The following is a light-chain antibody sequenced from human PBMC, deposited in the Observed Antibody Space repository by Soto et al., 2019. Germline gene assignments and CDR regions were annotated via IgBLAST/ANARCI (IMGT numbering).Light chain of an antibody. CDR3: MQSIQLPWT. CDR2: EVS. V-gene: IGKV2D-29*01. CDR1: QSLLHGDGKTY. J-gene: IGKJ1*01. Sequence: EIVVTQTPLSLSVTPGQPASITCRSSQSLLHGDGKTYLYWYLQKPGQPPQLLIHEVSSRFSGVPERFSGSGSGTDFTLKISRMEAEDVGLYYCMQSIQLPWTFGQGTRVDIK.